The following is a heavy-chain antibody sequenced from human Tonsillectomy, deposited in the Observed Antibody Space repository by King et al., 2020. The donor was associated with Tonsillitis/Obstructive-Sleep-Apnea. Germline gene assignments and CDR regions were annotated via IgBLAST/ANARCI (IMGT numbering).Heavy chain of an antibody. J-gene: IGHJ4*02. CDR1: GFTFSSDA. Sequence: VQLVESGGGLVQPGGSLRLSCAASGFTFSSDAMSWVRQAPGKGLEWVSTISNSGGSTYYADSVKGRFTISRDNSRTTLYLQMNSLRAEDTAVYYCARDRGDSSPPFDYWGQGTPVTVSS. D-gene: IGHD6-6*01. CDR2: ISNSGGST. V-gene: IGHV3-23*04. CDR3: ARDRGDSSPPFDY.